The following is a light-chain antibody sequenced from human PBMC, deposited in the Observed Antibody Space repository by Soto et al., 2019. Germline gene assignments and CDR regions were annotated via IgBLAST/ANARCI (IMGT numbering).Light chain of an antibody. J-gene: IGKJ4*01. CDR2: GVS. Sequence: EIVMTQSPATLSVSPGERVTLSCRASQSLSSHLAWYQQKPGQAPGLLIYGVSTRATGVPTRFSGSASGTEFTLTISSLLSEDFFVYSCHTEIYTLLIYGGLTNADSK. CDR3: HTEIYTLLI. CDR1: QSLSSH. V-gene: IGKV3-15*01.